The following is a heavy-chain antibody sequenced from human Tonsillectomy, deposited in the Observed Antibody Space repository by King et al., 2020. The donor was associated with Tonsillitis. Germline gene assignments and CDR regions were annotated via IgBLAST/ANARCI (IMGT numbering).Heavy chain of an antibody. CDR1: GFTFDDYA. V-gene: IGHV3-43D*03. Sequence: QLVESGGVVVQPGGSLRLSCAASGFTFDDYAMHWVRQAPGKGLEWVAFINWDGGSTYYADSVKGRLNISRENSKNSLYLQMNSLRAEDTALYYCARDMGYSHGPDYWGQGTLVTVSS. CDR3: ARDMGYSHGPDY. D-gene: IGHD5-18*01. CDR2: INWDGGST. J-gene: IGHJ4*02.